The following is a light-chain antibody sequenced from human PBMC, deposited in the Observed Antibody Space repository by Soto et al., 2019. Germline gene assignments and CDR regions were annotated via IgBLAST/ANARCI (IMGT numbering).Light chain of an antibody. Sequence: QSVLTQPASVSGSPGQSITISCTGTSSDVGGHYYVSWHQQHPGKAPKLIIYGVSDRPSDVSDRCSGSKSGNTASLTISGLQAEDEADYYCSSYSSSSTPYVFGTGTKLTVL. J-gene: IGLJ1*01. CDR1: SSDVGGHYY. CDR3: SSYSSSSTPYV. V-gene: IGLV2-14*01. CDR2: GVS.